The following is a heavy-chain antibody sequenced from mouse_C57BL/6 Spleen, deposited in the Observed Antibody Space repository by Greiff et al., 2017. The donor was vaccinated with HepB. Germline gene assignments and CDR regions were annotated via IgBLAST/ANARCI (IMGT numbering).Heavy chain of an antibody. J-gene: IGHJ1*03. V-gene: IGHV1-39*01. CDR2: INPNYGTT. Sequence: EVQLQQSGPELVKPGASVKISCKASGYSFTDYNMNWVKQSNGKSLGWIGVINPNYGTTSYNQKFKGKSTLTVDQSSITAYLQLNSLTSEDSAVYYCARSEDYGSSYGYFDVWGTGTTVTVSS. CDR3: ARSEDYGSSYGYFDV. CDR1: GYSFTDYN. D-gene: IGHD1-1*01.